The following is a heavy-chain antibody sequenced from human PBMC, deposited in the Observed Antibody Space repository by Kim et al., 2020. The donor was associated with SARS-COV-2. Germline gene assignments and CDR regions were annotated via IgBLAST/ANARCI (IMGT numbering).Heavy chain of an antibody. CDR3: ARVLGQYYYDSSGHPGD. V-gene: IGHV3-11*04. Sequence: GGSLRLSCAASGFTFSDYYMSWIRQAPGKGLEWVSYISSSGSTIYYADSVKGRFTISRDNAKNSLYLQMNSLRAEDTAVYYCARVLGQYYYDSSGHPGDWGQGTLVTVSS. CDR1: GFTFSDYY. J-gene: IGHJ4*02. CDR2: ISSSGSTI. D-gene: IGHD3-22*01.